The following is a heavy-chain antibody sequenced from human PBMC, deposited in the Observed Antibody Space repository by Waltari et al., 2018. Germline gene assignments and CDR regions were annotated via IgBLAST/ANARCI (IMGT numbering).Heavy chain of an antibody. J-gene: IGHJ4*02. V-gene: IGHV3-23*03. CDR2: IYSGGST. Sequence: EVQLLESGGGLVQPGGSLRLSCAASGFTFSGYAMSWVRQAPGKGLEWVSVIYSGGSTYYADSVKGRFTISRDNSKNTLYLQMNSLRAEDTAVYYCAKTSLPGAAVRAFDYWGQGTLVTVSS. D-gene: IGHD6-6*01. CDR3: AKTSLPGAAVRAFDY. CDR1: GFTFSGYA.